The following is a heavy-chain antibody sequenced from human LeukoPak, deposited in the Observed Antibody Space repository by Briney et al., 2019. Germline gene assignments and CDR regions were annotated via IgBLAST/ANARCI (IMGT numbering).Heavy chain of an antibody. CDR3: AKDHRYSGYVYFDY. D-gene: IGHD5-12*01. Sequence: GGSLRLSCAASGFTFSSYGMHWVRQAPGKGLEWVAFIRYDGSNKYYADSVKGRFTISRDNSKNTLYLQMNSLRAEDTAVYYCAKDHRYSGYVYFDYWGQGTLVTVSS. V-gene: IGHV3-30*02. J-gene: IGHJ4*02. CDR2: IRYDGSNK. CDR1: GFTFSSYG.